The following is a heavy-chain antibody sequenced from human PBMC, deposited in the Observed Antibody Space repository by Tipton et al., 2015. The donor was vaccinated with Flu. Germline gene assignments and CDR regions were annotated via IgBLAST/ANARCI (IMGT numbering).Heavy chain of an antibody. D-gene: IGHD6-13*01. CDR1: GGSISSYY. J-gene: IGHJ4*02. CDR3: ARGRGIAAAGPCDY. V-gene: IGHV4-59*01. CDR2: IYYSGST. Sequence: TLSLTCTVSGGSISSYYWSWIRQPPGKGLEWIGYIYYSGSTNYNPPLKSRVTISVDTSKNQFSLKLSSVTAADTAVYYCARGRGIAAAGPCDYWGQGTLVTVSS.